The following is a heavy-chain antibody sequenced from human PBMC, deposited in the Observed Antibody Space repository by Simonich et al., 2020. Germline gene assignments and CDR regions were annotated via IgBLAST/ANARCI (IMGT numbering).Heavy chain of an antibody. J-gene: IGHJ4*02. Sequence: EVQLVESGGGLVKPGGSLRLSCAASGITFSSYSMNWVRQVPGKVLEWVSSINSRSSYRYDADSVKGRFTISRDNTKNSLYLQMNSLRAEDTAVYYCARDAAGDYWGQGTLVTVSS. D-gene: IGHD6-13*01. CDR3: ARDAAGDY. CDR1: GITFSSYS. CDR2: INSRSSYR. V-gene: IGHV3-21*01.